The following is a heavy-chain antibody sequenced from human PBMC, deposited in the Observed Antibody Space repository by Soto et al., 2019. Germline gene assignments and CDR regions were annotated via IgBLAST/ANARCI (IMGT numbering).Heavy chain of an antibody. CDR2: IWYDGSNK. D-gene: IGHD2-2*01. Sequence: QVQLVESGGGVVQPGRSLRLSCAASGFTFSSYGMHWVRQAPGKGLEWVAVIWYDGSNKYYADSVKGRFTISRDNSKNTLYLQMNSLRAEDTAVYYCARMVPAARMRGWFDPLGQGTLVTVSS. CDR3: ARMVPAARMRGWFDP. V-gene: IGHV3-33*01. J-gene: IGHJ5*02. CDR1: GFTFSSYG.